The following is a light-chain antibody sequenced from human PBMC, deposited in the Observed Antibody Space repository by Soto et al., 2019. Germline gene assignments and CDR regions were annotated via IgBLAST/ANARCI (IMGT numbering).Light chain of an antibody. J-gene: IGLJ1*01. CDR1: SSDDGGYNY. Sequence: QSVLTQAPSASGSPGQSVNISCTGTSSDDGGYNYVSWYQQHPGKAPKLMIYEVSKRPSGVPDRFSGSKSGNTASLTVSGLHAEDEADYYCSSSAGINNFGVFGTGTKLTVL. V-gene: IGLV2-8*01. CDR2: EVS. CDR3: SSSAGINNFGV.